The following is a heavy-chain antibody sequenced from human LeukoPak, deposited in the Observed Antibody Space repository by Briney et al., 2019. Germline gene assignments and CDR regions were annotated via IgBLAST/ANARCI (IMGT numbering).Heavy chain of an antibody. Sequence: ASVKVSCKASGYTFTGYYMHWVRQAPGQGLEWMGWINPNSGATNDAQKFQGRVTMTRDTSITTAYMELSRLRSDDTAVYYCARYAARTDAFDIWGQGTMVTVSS. CDR3: ARYAARTDAFDI. J-gene: IGHJ3*02. V-gene: IGHV1-2*02. CDR1: GYTFTGYY. CDR2: INPNSGAT. D-gene: IGHD1-1*01.